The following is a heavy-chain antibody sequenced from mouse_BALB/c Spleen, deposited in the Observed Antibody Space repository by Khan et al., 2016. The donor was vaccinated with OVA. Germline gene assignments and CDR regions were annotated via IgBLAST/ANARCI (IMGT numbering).Heavy chain of an antibody. D-gene: IGHD3-1*01. CDR3: ARKSTRASY. CDR1: GYTFTSYT. J-gene: IGHJ2*01. V-gene: IGHV1-4*01. CDR2: INPRSGYT. Sequence: QVQLKESGAELVKPGASVKMSCKASGYTFTSYTMHWVKQRPGQGLEWIGYINPRSGYTKYNQKFKDKATLTADKSSSTAYMQLSSLTSEDSAVYYCARKSTRASYWGQGTTLTVSS.